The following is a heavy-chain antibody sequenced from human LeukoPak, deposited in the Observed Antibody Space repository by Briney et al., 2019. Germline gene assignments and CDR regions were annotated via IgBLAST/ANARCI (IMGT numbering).Heavy chain of an antibody. J-gene: IGHJ3*02. CDR2: IVVGSGNT. CDR1: GFTFSSST. CDR3: ARFVVVVSDAFDI. D-gene: IGHD2-15*01. V-gene: IGHV1-58*02. Sequence: ASVKVSCKASGFTFSSSTMQWVRQARGQRLEWIGWIVVGSGNTNYAQKFQERVTITRDMSTSTAYMELSSLRSEDTAVYYCARFVVVVSDAFDIWGQGTMVTVSS.